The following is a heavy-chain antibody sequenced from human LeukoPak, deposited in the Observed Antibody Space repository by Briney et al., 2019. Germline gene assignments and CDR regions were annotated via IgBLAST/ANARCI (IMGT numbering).Heavy chain of an antibody. D-gene: IGHD3-10*01. CDR3: AREGSLEYYFDY. V-gene: IGHV3-74*01. J-gene: IGHJ4*02. Sequence: AXGKXXXWVSRINSDGRKTNHADSVKGRFTISRDNAKNTLYLQMNGLRAEDTAVYYCAREGSLEYYFDYWGRGTLVTVSS. CDR2: INSDGRKT.